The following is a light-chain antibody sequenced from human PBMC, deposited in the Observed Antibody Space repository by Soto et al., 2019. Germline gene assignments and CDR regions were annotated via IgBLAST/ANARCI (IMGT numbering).Light chain of an antibody. CDR2: RNT. CDR3: QSYDGSLTAVYV. CDR1: SSNIGAGYD. J-gene: IGLJ1*01. Sequence: ALTQPPSVSGAPGQRVTISCTGSSSNIGAGYDVHWYQQLPETAPKLLIYRNTNRPSGVPDRFSGSKSGTSASLAITGLQAEDEADYYCQSYDGSLTAVYVFGTGTKVTVL. V-gene: IGLV1-40*01.